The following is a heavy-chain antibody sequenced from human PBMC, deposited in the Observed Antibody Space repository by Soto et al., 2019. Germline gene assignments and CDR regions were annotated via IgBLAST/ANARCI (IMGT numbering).Heavy chain of an antibody. V-gene: IGHV4-34*01. Sequence: NPSETLSLTCAVYGGSFSGYYWSWIRQPPGKGLEWIGEINHSGSTNYNPSLKSRVTISVDTSKNQFSLKLSSVTAADTAVYYCARGPPYYDFWSGYSLRGPVMDVWGQGTTVTVSS. CDR3: ARGPPYYDFWSGYSLRGPVMDV. J-gene: IGHJ6*02. CDR1: GGSFSGYY. CDR2: INHSGST. D-gene: IGHD3-3*01.